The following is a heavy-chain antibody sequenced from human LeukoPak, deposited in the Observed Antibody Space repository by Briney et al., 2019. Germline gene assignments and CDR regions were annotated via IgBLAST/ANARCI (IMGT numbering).Heavy chain of an antibody. CDR3: ARELRGDIVDPWLQFRRGVIDY. CDR1: GYTFTDYY. D-gene: IGHD5-24*01. J-gene: IGHJ4*02. CDR2: INPSGGST. V-gene: IGHV1-46*01. Sequence: ASVKVSCKASGYTFTDYYMHWVRQAPGQGLEWMGKINPSGGSTSYAQKFQGRVTMTRDMSTSTVYMELSSLRSEDTAVYYCARELRGDIVDPWLQFRRGVIDYWGQGTLVTVSS.